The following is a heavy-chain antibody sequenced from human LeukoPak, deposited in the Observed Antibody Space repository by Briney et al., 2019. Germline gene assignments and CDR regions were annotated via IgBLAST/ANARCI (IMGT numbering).Heavy chain of an antibody. CDR3: VRDGGVSGYDLLDY. D-gene: IGHD5-12*01. V-gene: IGHV3-7*01. Sequence: GGSLRLSCAASGFTFSNYWMTWVRQAPGKGLEWVANINQDGSKEYYMDSVKARFTISRDNAKNSLSLQMNSLRAEDTAVYYCVRDGGVSGYDLLDYWGQGTLVTASS. CDR2: INQDGSKE. CDR1: GFTFSNYW. J-gene: IGHJ4*02.